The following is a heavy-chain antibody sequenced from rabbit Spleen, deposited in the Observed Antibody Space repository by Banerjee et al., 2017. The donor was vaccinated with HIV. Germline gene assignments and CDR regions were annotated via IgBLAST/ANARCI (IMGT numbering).Heavy chain of an antibody. J-gene: IGHJ4*01. CDR1: GVSFSFSSY. Sequence: EESGGGLVKPGASLTLTCTASGVSFSFSSYMCWVRQAPGKGLEWIACIEVGSSGFTYFATWAKGRFTISKTSSTSVTLQVTRLTAADTATYFCARGSAAMTLVITGFYFHLWGQGTLVTVS. CDR3: ARGSAAMTLVITGFYFHL. CDR2: IEVGSSGFT. V-gene: IGHV1S40*01. D-gene: IGHD2-1*01.